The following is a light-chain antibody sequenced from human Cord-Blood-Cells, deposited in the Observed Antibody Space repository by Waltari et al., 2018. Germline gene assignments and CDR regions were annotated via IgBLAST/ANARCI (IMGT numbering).Light chain of an antibody. CDR3: MQALQTPYT. V-gene: IGKV2-28*01. CDR2: LGS. J-gene: IGKJ2*01. Sequence: DIVMTQSPLSLPVTPGEPASISCRSSQSLQHSNGYNYWDWYLQKPGQSPQLLIYLGSNRASGVPDRFSGRGSGTDFTLKISRVEAEDVGVYYCMQALQTPYTFGQGTKLEIK. CDR1: QSLQHSNGYNY.